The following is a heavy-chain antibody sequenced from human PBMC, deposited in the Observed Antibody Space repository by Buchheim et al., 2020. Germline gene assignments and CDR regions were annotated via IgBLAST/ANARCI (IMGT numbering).Heavy chain of an antibody. CDR2: ILHSGAT. CDR3: TRGGAWRFDF. CDR1: GYSISNGYW. D-gene: IGHD5-12*01. Sequence: QVQLQESGPGLVQPSETLSLTCAVSGYSISNGYWWTWVRQTPGKGLEWIGEILHSGATHYNPSLKSHLTISVDNSKNQFSLKLTSVTAADTAVYYCTRGGAWRFDFWGRG. V-gene: IGHV4-4*02. J-gene: IGHJ4*02.